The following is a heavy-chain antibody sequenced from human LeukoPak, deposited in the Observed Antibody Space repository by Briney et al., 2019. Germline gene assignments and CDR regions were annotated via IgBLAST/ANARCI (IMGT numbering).Heavy chain of an antibody. V-gene: IGHV4-4*07. Sequence: SETLSLTCTVSGGSISSYYWSWIRQPAGKGLEWIGRIYTSGSTNYNPSLKSRVTMSVDTTKNQFSLKLSSVTAADTAVYYCARERGGSSWYLDWFDPWGQGTLVTVSS. CDR1: GGSISSYY. J-gene: IGHJ5*02. D-gene: IGHD6-13*01. CDR3: ARERGGSSWYLDWFDP. CDR2: IYTSGST.